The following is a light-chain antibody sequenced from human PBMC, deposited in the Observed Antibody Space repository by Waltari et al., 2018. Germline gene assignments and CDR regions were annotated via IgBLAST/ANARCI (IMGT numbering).Light chain of an antibody. Sequence: QSALTQPRSVSGSPGQSVTISCTGTSSDLGTYKYVSWYQQHPGKAPKLIIHDVTTRPSGVPDRFSGSKSGNTASLTISGLQAEDEAEYFCCSFAGSYTWVFGGGTELTVL. CDR3: CSFAGSYTWV. CDR2: DVT. CDR1: SSDLGTYKY. J-gene: IGLJ3*02. V-gene: IGLV2-11*01.